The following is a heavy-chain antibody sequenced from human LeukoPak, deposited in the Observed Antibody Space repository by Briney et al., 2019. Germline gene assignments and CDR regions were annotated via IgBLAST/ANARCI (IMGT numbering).Heavy chain of an antibody. CDR3: ASVSPYGDARLGFDP. J-gene: IGHJ5*02. CDR1: GYSISSGGYY. V-gene: IGHV4-31*11. CDR2: IYYSGST. Sequence: PSETLSLTCAVSGYSISSGGYYWSWIRQHPGKGLEWIGYIYYSGSTYYNPSLKSRVTIPVDTSKNQFSLKLSSVTAADTAVYYCASVSPYGDARLGFDPWGQGTLVTVSS. D-gene: IGHD4-17*01.